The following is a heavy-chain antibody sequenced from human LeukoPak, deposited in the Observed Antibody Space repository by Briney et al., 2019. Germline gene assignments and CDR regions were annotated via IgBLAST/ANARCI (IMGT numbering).Heavy chain of an antibody. V-gene: IGHV3-48*02. CDR3: AREKFYGSGVDY. CDR2: ISSSSGTI. D-gene: IGHD3-10*01. CDR1: GFTLSNYA. Sequence: GGSLRLPCAGSGFTLSNYAMNWVRQAPGKGLEWVSYISSSSGTIYYADSVKGRFTISRDNAKNSLYLQMNSLRDEDTAVYYCAREKFYGSGVDYWGQGTLVTVSS. J-gene: IGHJ4*02.